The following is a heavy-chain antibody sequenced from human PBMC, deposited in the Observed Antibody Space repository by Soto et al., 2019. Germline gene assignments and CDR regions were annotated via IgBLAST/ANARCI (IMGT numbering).Heavy chain of an antibody. D-gene: IGHD5-18*01. J-gene: IGHJ4*02. Sequence: SETLSLTCAVSGGSISSGGYSWSWIRQPPGKGLEWIGYIYHSGSTYYNPSLKSRVTISVDRSKNQFSLKLSSVTAADTAVYYCARNSGYSYGYGFDYWGQGTLVTVSS. V-gene: IGHV4-30-2*01. CDR2: IYHSGST. CDR1: GGSISSGGYS. CDR3: ARNSGYSYGYGFDY.